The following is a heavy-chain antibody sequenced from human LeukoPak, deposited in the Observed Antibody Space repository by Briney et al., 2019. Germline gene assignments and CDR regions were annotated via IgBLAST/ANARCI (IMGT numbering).Heavy chain of an antibody. D-gene: IGHD5-12*01. J-gene: IGHJ4*02. CDR3: AKVVSGYHFDY. Sequence: GGSLRLSCAASGFTFSSYGMSWVRRAPGKGPEWVSGISGSGGNTYYADSVKGRFTISRDNSQNTLYLQMNTLRAEDTAVYYCAKVVSGYHFDYWGQGTLVTVSS. V-gene: IGHV3-23*01. CDR1: GFTFSSYG. CDR2: ISGSGGNT.